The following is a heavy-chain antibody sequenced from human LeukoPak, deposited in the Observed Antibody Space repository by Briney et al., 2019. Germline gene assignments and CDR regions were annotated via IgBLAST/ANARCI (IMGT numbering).Heavy chain of an antibody. J-gene: IGHJ4*02. CDR3: ARSRVYYDFWSGYQKPFDY. CDR1: GYTFTSYY. Sequence: ASVKVSCKASGYTFTSYYMHWVRQAPGQGLEWMGWMNPNSGNTGYAQKFQGRVTITRNTSISTAYMELSSLRSEDTAVYYCARSRVYYDFWSGYQKPFDYWGQGTLVTVSS. CDR2: MNPNSGNT. V-gene: IGHV1-8*03. D-gene: IGHD3-3*01.